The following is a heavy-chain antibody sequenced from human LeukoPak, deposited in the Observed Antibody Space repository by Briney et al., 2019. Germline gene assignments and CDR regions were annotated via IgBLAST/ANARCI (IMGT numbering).Heavy chain of an antibody. CDR3: AGFMITFGGVIVHKDLGAFDI. D-gene: IGHD3-16*02. CDR1: GGPFSGYY. Sequence: SETLPLTCAVYGGPFSGYYWSWIRQPPGKGLEWIGEINHSGSTNYNPSLKSRVTISVDTSKNQFSLKLSSVTAADTAVYYCAGFMITFGGVIVHKDLGAFDIWGQGTMVTVSS. J-gene: IGHJ3*02. V-gene: IGHV4-34*01. CDR2: INHSGST.